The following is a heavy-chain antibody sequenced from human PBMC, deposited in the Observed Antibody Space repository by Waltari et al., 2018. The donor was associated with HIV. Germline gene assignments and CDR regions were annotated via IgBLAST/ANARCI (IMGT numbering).Heavy chain of an antibody. Sequence: EVQALESGDGVVQPGGCLGLCCADSGFTFSGFAMVLVRQVTGWGLERVTTISGSDDRTYCTGSAEGRFTISRDNSRTTLSLQMNSLRAEDTAEYYCAKDPFSSGWYLNYIGYWGQGTLVTVSA. D-gene: IGHD6-13*01. CDR3: AKDPFSSGWYLNYIGY. J-gene: IGHJ4*02. CDR1: GFTFSGFA. V-gene: IGHV3-23*01. CDR2: ISGSDDRT.